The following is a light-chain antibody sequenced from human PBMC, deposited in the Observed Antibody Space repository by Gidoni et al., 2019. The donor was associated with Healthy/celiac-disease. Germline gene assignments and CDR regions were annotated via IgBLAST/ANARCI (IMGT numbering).Light chain of an antibody. CDR2: DAS. V-gene: IGKV1-39*01. Sequence: DIQMTQSPSSLSASVGDRVTITCRASQSISSYLNWYQQKPGKAPKLLIYDASRLQSGVPSRFSGSGSGTDVTLTISSMQPEDFATYYCQQRYSTPPTFGQGTKLEIK. J-gene: IGKJ2*01. CDR3: QQRYSTPPT. CDR1: QSISSY.